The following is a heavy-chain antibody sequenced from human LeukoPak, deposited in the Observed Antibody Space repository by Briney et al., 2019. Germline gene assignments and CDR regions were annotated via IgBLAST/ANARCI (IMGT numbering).Heavy chain of an antibody. CDR3: ARDSDTTVGFDY. CDR1: GYTFTSYY. V-gene: IGHV1-46*01. J-gene: IGHJ4*02. Sequence: ASVKVSCKASGYTFTSYYMHWVRQAPGQGLEWMGIINPSGGRTSYAKKFQGRVTMNRDTSTSTVYMELSSLRYEDTAVYYCARDSDTTVGFDYWGPGTLVTVSS. CDR2: INPSGGRT. D-gene: IGHD4-23*01.